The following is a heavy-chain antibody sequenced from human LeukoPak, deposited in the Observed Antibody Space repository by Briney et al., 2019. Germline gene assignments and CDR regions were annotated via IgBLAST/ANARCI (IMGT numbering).Heavy chain of an antibody. J-gene: IGHJ4*02. Sequence: GGSLRLSXAASGFTFSSYAMSWVRQTPGKGLEWVSAISGSGGSTYYADSVKGRFTTSRDNSKNTLYLQMNSLRAEDTAVYYCAKDPYGSGSYILDYWGQGTLVTVSS. CDR1: GFTFSSYA. CDR2: ISGSGGST. V-gene: IGHV3-23*01. CDR3: AKDPYGSGSYILDY. D-gene: IGHD3-10*01.